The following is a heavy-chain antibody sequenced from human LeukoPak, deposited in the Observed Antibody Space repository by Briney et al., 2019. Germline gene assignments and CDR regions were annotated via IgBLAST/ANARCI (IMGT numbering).Heavy chain of an antibody. CDR2: INHSGST. D-gene: IGHD5-18*01. J-gene: IGHJ6*02. Sequence: PSETLTLTCAVSGCSFSGYYLSWVRQPPGKGLEWIGEINHSGSTNYNPFLQRRVTISVATSKNQFSMKMSSVTAADTAVYYCARRIQLWPQYYYYYYGMDVWGQGTTVTVSS. CDR1: GCSFSGYY. V-gene: IGHV4-34*01. CDR3: ARRIQLWPQYYYYYYGMDV.